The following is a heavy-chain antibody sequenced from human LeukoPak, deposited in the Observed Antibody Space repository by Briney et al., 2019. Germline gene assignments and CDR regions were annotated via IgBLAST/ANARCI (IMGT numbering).Heavy chain of an antibody. D-gene: IGHD6-19*01. CDR2: IYYSGST. Sequence: SETLSLTCTVSGGSISSYHWSWIRQPPGKGLEWIGSIYYSGSTYYNPSLKSRVTISVDTSKNQFSLKLSSVTAADTAVYYCARRGSGWYYFDYWGQGTLVTVSS. CDR3: ARRGSGWYYFDY. CDR1: GGSISSYH. V-gene: IGHV4-59*05. J-gene: IGHJ4*02.